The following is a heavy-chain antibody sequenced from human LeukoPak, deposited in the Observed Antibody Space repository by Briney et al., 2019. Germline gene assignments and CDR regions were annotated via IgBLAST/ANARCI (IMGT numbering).Heavy chain of an antibody. J-gene: IGHJ4*02. CDR1: GYIFTGYY. CDR3: ARGLYDSRGYYQVDY. Sequence: ASVKVSCKASGYIFTGYYIHWVRQAPGQGLEWMGWINPNSGGTKYAQKFQGRATMTRDTSISTGNMELSRLTSDDTAVYYCARGLYDSRGYYQVDYWGQRTLLTVSS. D-gene: IGHD3-22*01. V-gene: IGHV1-2*02. CDR2: INPNSGGT.